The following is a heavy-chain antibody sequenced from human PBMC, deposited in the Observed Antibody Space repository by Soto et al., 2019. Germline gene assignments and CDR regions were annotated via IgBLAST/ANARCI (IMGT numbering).Heavy chain of an antibody. D-gene: IGHD2-8*01. CDR3: AKVSWGMTNVGWFDP. CDR1: GFTFDDYA. Sequence: SLRLSCAAPGFTFDDYAMHWVRQAPGKGLEWVSGISWNSGSIGYADSVKGRFTISRDNVKNSLYLQMNSLRAEDTALYYCAKVSWGMTNVGWFDPWGQGTLVTVSS. CDR2: ISWNSGSI. J-gene: IGHJ5*02. V-gene: IGHV3-9*01.